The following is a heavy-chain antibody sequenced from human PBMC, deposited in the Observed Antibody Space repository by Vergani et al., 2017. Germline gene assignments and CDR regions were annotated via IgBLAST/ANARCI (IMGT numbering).Heavy chain of an antibody. Sequence: QVQLQESGPGLVKPSETLSLTCTVSGGSISSYYWSWIRQPAGKGLEWIGRIYTSGSTKYNHSLKSRVTMSVDRSKNQFSLKLNVVTAADTAMYYCARARSGSYLDAFDIWGQGTMVTVSS. J-gene: IGHJ3*02. V-gene: IGHV4-4*07. CDR2: IYTSGST. CDR1: GGSISSYY. CDR3: ARARSGSYLDAFDI. D-gene: IGHD1-26*01.